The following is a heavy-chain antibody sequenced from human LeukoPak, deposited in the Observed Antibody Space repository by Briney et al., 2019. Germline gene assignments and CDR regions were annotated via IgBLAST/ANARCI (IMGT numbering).Heavy chain of an antibody. J-gene: IGHJ5*02. CDR2: ISAYNGNT. CDR3: ARAVVVVAAYNWFDP. D-gene: IGHD2-15*01. V-gene: IGHV1-18*01. CDR1: GYSFTSYG. Sequence: ASVKVSCKASGYSFTSYGISWVRQAPGQGLEWMGWISAYNGNTNYAQKLQGRVTMTTDTSTSTAYMELRSLRSDDTAVYYCARAVVVVAAYNWFDPWGQGTLVTVSS.